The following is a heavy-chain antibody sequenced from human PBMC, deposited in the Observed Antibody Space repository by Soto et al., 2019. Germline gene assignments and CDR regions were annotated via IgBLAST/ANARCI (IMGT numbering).Heavy chain of an antibody. CDR2: ISSGGGST. J-gene: IGHJ6*02. CDR1: GFTFNNYA. V-gene: IGHV3-23*01. CDR3: AKAKELGSGSYSAIRGGMDV. Sequence: EVYLSESGGGLVQPGGSLRLSCAASGFTFNNYATNWGRQAPGRGLEWVSSISSGGGSTNYADSVKGRSTISRDNSKNTVHLQMNSLRAEDTAVYYCAKAKELGSGSYSAIRGGMDVWGQGTTVTVSS. D-gene: IGHD3-10*01.